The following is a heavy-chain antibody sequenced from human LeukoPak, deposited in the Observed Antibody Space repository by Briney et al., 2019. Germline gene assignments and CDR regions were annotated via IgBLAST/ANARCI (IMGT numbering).Heavy chain of an antibody. V-gene: IGHV1-69*13. CDR3: ARVKEGITKDTFDI. Sequence: SVRVSCKASGYTFTSYDISWVRQAPGQGLEWMGGIIPIFGTANYAQKFQGRVTITADESTSTAYMELSSLRSEDTAVYYCARVKEGITKDTFDIWGQGTMVTVSS. J-gene: IGHJ3*02. CDR2: IIPIFGTA. D-gene: IGHD3-10*01. CDR1: GYTFTSYD.